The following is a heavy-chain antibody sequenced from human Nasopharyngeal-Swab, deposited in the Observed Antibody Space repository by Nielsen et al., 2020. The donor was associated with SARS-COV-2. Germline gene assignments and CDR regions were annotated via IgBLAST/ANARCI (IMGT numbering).Heavy chain of an antibody. D-gene: IGHD3-10*01. Sequence: GESLKISCAASGFTFSSYGMHWVRQAPGKGLEWVAVISYDGSNKYYADSVKGRVTIARDNSKNTLYLQMNSLRAEDTAVYYCARDFQDYYGSGSYYQYYYYYGMDVWGQGTTVTVSS. CDR3: ARDFQDYYGSGSYYQYYYYYGMDV. CDR2: ISYDGSNK. V-gene: IGHV3-30*03. CDR1: GFTFSSYG. J-gene: IGHJ6*02.